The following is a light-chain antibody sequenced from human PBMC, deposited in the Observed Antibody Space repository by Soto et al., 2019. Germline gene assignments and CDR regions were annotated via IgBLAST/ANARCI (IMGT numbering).Light chain of an antibody. Sequence: DIHLTQSPSSLSASVGDRVTIACRASQSISIYLNWYQQKPGKAPKLLIYAASSLEGGVPSRFSGSGSGTEFTPTISSLQPEDFATYYCQLFYGTSLTFGGGTKVEIK. CDR2: AAS. CDR1: QSISIY. CDR3: QLFYGTSLT. J-gene: IGKJ4*01. V-gene: IGKV1-39*01.